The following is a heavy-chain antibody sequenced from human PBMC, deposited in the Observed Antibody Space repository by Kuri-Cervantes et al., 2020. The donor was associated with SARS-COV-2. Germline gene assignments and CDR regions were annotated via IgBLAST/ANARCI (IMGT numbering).Heavy chain of an antibody. V-gene: IGHV3-33*08. J-gene: IGHJ6*02. CDR3: ARDSYYYGSGSYWYYYYGMDV. Sequence: GESLKISCAASGFTFSSYAMHWVRQAPGKGLEWVAVIWYDGSNKYYADSVKGRFTISRDNSKNTLYLQMNSLRAEDTAVYYCARDSYYYGSGSYWYYYYGMDVWGQGTTVTVSS. D-gene: IGHD3-10*01. CDR2: IWYDGSNK. CDR1: GFTFSSYA.